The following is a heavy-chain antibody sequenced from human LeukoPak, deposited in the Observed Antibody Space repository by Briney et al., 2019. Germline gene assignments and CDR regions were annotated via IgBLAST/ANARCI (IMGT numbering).Heavy chain of an antibody. J-gene: IGHJ6*03. D-gene: IGHD6-6*01. CDR1: GYTFTSYY. CDR2: INPSGGST. CDR3: ATGLTDEYSSSYYYYYMDV. Sequence: GASVKVSCKASGYTFTSYYMHWVRQAPGQGLEWMGIINPSGGSTSYAQKIQGRVIMTRDMSTSTVYMELSSLRSEDTAVYYCATGLTDEYSSSYYYYYMDVWGKGTTVTVSS. V-gene: IGHV1-46*01.